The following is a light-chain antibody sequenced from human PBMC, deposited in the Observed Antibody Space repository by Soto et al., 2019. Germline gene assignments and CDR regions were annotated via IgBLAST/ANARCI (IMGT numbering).Light chain of an antibody. Sequence: QSALTQPASVSGSPGRSITISCTGTSSDVGGYNYVSWYQHHPGKAPKLMIYEVSNRPSGVSNRFSGSKSGNTASLTISGLQAEDEADYYCSSYTSSSTGVFGGGTKLTVL. V-gene: IGLV2-14*01. CDR2: EVS. CDR1: SSDVGGYNY. J-gene: IGLJ3*02. CDR3: SSYTSSSTGV.